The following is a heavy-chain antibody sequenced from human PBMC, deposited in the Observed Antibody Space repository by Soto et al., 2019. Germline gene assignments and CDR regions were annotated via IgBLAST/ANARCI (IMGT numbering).Heavy chain of an antibody. CDR2: INHSGST. Sequence: SETLYLTCGVYGGSFSSNYWSWIRQPPGEGLEWIGEINHSGSTNYNPSLKSRVTISVDTSKNQFSLKLNSVTAADTAVYYCASARWDYWGQGTLVTVSS. CDR3: ASARWDY. J-gene: IGHJ4*02. D-gene: IGHD6-6*01. CDR1: GGSFSSNY. V-gene: IGHV4-34*01.